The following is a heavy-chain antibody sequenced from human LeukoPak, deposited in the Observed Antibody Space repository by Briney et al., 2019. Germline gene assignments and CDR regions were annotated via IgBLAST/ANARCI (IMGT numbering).Heavy chain of an antibody. J-gene: IGHJ4*02. CDR3: TTEIGGSYHFDY. V-gene: IGHV3-15*01. CDR1: GFTFSSYW. Sequence: PGGSLRLSCAASGFTFSSYWMHWVRQAPGKGLEWVGRIKSKTDGGTTDYAAPVKGRFTISRDDSKNTLYLQMNSLKTEDTAVYYCTTEIGGSYHFDYWGQGTLVTVSS. D-gene: IGHD1-26*01. CDR2: IKSKTDGGTT.